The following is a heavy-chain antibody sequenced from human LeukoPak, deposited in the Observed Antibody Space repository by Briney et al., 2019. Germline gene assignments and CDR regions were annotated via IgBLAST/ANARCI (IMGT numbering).Heavy chain of an antibody. CDR1: GGSISSYY. D-gene: IGHD4-11*01. Sequence: SETPSLTCTVSGGSISSYYWSWLRQPPGKGLEWIGYIYTSGSTNYNPSLKSRVTISVDTSKNQFSLKLSSVTAADTAVYYCARLKQSGSYYYYYYMDVWGKGTTVTVSS. J-gene: IGHJ6*03. V-gene: IGHV4-4*09. CDR3: ARLKQSGSYYYYYYMDV. CDR2: IYTSGST.